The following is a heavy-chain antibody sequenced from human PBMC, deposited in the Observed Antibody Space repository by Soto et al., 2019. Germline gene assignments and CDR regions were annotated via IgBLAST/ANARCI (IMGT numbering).Heavy chain of an antibody. CDR3: TRQPLDVPVASAIDY. J-gene: IGHJ4*02. Sequence: EVQLVESGGGLVQPGGSLKLACAAPGFTFSGSTIHWFRQTSGKGLEWVGRIPSKTNTYATAYAASVKGRFTISRDDSKNTAYLQMDSLKPEDTAVYYCTRQPLDVPVASAIDYWGQGTLVTVSS. D-gene: IGHD6-19*01. CDR2: IPSKTNTYAT. V-gene: IGHV3-73*02. CDR1: GFTFSGST.